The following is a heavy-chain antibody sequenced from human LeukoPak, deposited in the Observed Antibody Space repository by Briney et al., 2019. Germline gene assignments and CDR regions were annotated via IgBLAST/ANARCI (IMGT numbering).Heavy chain of an antibody. CDR2: ISASGGDT. V-gene: IGHV3-23*01. J-gene: IGHJ4*02. D-gene: IGHD6-13*01. CDR1: GLTFSSYS. CDR3: AKDAAGPEY. Sequence: PAGGSLRLSCVVSGLTFSSYSMSWVRQAPGKGLDWGSGISASGGDTWYPDSVKGRFTISRDNSKNTLFLQMSSLRVEDTAMYYCAKDAAGPEYWGQGTLVTVSS.